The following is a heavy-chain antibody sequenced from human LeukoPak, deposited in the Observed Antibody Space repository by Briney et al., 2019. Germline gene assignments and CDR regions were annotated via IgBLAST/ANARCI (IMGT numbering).Heavy chain of an antibody. CDR3: AKENWGYNWKYDSSGSGINY. V-gene: IGHV3-23*01. CDR2: ISGGGGST. CDR1: GFTFSSYA. J-gene: IGHJ4*02. Sequence: GGSLRLSCAASGFTFSSYAMSWVRQAPGKGLEWVSTISGGGGSTYYSDSVKGRFTISRDNSKNTLYLQMNSLRAEDTAIYYCAKENWGYNWKYDSSGSGINYWGQGTLVTFSS. D-gene: IGHD3-22*01.